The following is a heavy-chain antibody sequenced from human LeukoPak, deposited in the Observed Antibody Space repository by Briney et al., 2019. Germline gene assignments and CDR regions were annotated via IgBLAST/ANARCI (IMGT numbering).Heavy chain of an antibody. CDR2: ISAYNGHT. Sequence: ASVKVSFKTAGYTLTNYGVTWVRQAPGEGLEWRGWISAYNGHTKYAQRLQGRVTMTTDTSTSIVFILLRILRSDDTAVYYCARIPGRLRADYYYYYMDVWGKGTTVTVSS. CDR3: ARIPGRLRADYYYYYMDV. CDR1: GYTLTNYG. D-gene: IGHD5-12*01. V-gene: IGHV1-18*01. J-gene: IGHJ6*03.